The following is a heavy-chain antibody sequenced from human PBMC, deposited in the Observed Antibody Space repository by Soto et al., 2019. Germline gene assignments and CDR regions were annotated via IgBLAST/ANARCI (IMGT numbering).Heavy chain of an antibody. J-gene: IGHJ4*02. CDR1: GFPFSSYL. CDR2: INSDGSST. Sequence: PGGSLRLSCAVSGFPFSSYLMHLVRQVAGEGLVWVSEINSDGSSTIYADSVKGRFTISRDNAKNTVYLQMNSLRAEDSAVYYCATLNSYGSAYWGQGTLVTAPQ. CDR3: ATLNSYGSAY. V-gene: IGHV3-74*01. D-gene: IGHD5-18*01.